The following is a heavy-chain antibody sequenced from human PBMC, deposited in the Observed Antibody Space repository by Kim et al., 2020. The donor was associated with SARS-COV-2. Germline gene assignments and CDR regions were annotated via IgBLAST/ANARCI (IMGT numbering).Heavy chain of an antibody. CDR3: ARDPYVKAFDM. Sequence: GGSLRLSCKASGFTFSNYWMTWIRQVPGKGPELVAPIKEDGTQKDYVDSVRGRFTVSRDNAQNSLYLQMNNLRVEDTAVYYCARDPYVKAFDMWGRGTMVIVS. CDR1: GFTFSNYW. D-gene: IGHD2-8*01. CDR2: IKEDGTQK. V-gene: IGHV3-7*01. J-gene: IGHJ3*02.